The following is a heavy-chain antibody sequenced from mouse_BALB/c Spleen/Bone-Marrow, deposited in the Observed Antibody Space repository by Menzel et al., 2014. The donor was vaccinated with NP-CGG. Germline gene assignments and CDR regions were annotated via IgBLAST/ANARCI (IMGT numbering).Heavy chain of an antibody. CDR1: GYSITSGYS. CDR3: ARRGSSTYWYFDV. D-gene: IGHD1-1*01. Sequence: QLKDSGPDLVKPSQSLSLTCTVTGYSITSGYSWHWIRQFSGNKLEWMGYIHYSGSTNYNPSLKSRISITRDTSKNQFFLQLNSVTTEDTATYYCARRGSSTYWYFDVWGAGTTVTVSS. V-gene: IGHV3-1*02. J-gene: IGHJ1*01. CDR2: IHYSGST.